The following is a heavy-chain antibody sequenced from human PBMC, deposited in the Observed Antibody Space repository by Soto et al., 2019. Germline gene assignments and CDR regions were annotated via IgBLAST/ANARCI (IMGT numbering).Heavy chain of an antibody. CDR3: ARPRLPRRPLLPSGSYMRGSVYYYYYMDV. CDR1: GFTFSSYG. D-gene: IGHD3-10*01. CDR2: IWYDGSNK. Sequence: GGSLRLSCAASGFTFSSYGMHWVRQAPGKGLGWVAVIWYDGSNKYYADSVKGRFTISRDNSKNTLYLQMNSLRAGDTAVYYCARPRLPRRPLLPSGSYMRGSVYYYYYMDVWGKGTTVTVSS. J-gene: IGHJ6*03. V-gene: IGHV3-33*01.